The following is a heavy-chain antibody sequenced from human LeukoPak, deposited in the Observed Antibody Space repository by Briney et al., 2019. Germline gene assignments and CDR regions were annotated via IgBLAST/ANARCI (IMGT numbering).Heavy chain of an antibody. CDR3: ARSYNWNPDAFDI. Sequence: ASVKVSCKASGYTFTSYGISWVRQAPGQGLEWMGGIIPIFGTANYAQKFQGRVTITTDESTSTAYMELSSLRSEDTAVYYCARSYNWNPDAFDIWGQGTMVTVSS. CDR2: IIPIFGTA. D-gene: IGHD1-20*01. CDR1: GYTFTSYG. J-gene: IGHJ3*02. V-gene: IGHV1-69*05.